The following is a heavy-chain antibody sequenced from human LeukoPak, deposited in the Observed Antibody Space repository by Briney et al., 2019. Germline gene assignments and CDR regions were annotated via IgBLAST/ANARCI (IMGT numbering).Heavy chain of an antibody. CDR3: ARDRCSSTSCYIRY. CDR2: IYYSGST. CDR1: GGSISSYY. V-gene: IGHV4-59*01. Sequence: SETLSLTCTVSGGSISSYYWSWIRQPPGKGLEWIGYIYYSGSTNYNPSLKSRVTISVDTSKNQFSLKLSSVTAADTAVYYCARDRCSSTSCYIRYWGQGTLVTVSS. D-gene: IGHD2-2*02. J-gene: IGHJ4*02.